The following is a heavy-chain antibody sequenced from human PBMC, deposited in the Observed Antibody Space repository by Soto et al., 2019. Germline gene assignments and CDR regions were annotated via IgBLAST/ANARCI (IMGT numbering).Heavy chain of an antibody. CDR3: AKDKRPDGVRDIDY. V-gene: IGHV3-23*01. CDR2: IIGGDGPT. J-gene: IGHJ4*02. D-gene: IGHD1-1*01. CDR1: GFTFRSYT. Sequence: EVQLLESGGELVQPGGSLRLSCVASGFTFRSYTMSWVRQAPGRGLEWVASIIGGDGPTYYADSVKGRFTISRDNSKSALYLQMSNLRAEDTAVYYCAKDKRPDGVRDIDYWGQGTLVTVSS.